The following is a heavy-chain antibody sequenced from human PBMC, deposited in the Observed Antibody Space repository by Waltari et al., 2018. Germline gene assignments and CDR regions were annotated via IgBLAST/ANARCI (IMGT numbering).Heavy chain of an antibody. D-gene: IGHD3-3*01. J-gene: IGHJ5*02. V-gene: IGHV4-38-2*01. CDR2: IYRGGST. CDR1: GYSISSGSY. Sequence: QVQLQESGPGLVKPSETLSLTCAVPGYSISSGSYWACLRQPPGKGLEWIGRIYRGGSTYYNPSLKSRVTISVDTSKNQFSLKLSSVTAADTAVYYGARSFWSGYYRGNWFDPWGQGTLVTVSS. CDR3: ARSFWSGYYRGNWFDP.